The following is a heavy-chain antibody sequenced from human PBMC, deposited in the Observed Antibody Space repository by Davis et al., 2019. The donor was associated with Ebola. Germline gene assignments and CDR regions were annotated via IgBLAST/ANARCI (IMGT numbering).Heavy chain of an antibody. CDR2: ITSGDGA. V-gene: IGHV3-23*01. J-gene: IGHJ4*02. Sequence: PAGSLSLSCVASGLTSGSYAMNWVRLVPGKGLEWVSSITSGDGAHYAGSVKGRFTISRDNSKDTLFLEMNSLRAEDTALYYFADIHSSASHIWGQGTLVTVSP. D-gene: IGHD6-6*01. CDR1: GLTSGSYA. CDR3: ADIHSSASHI.